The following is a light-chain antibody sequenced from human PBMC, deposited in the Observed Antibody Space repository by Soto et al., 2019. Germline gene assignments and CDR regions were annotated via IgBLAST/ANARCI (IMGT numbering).Light chain of an antibody. CDR3: QEYSKWPLFT. CDR2: AAS. J-gene: IGKJ2*01. CDR1: QSVGRN. Sequence: EIVVTQSPGILSVSPGDRATLSCRASQSVGRNLAWYQQKPGQAPTLLIYAASTRATGLPARFSGSGSGTDFTLTISSLQSEDFAVYYCQEYSKWPLFTFGQGTKLEIK. V-gene: IGKV3-15*01.